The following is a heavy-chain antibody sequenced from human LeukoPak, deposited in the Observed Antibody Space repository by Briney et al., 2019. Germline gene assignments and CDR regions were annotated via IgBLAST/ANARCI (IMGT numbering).Heavy chain of an antibody. CDR1: GYNFLRYG. CDR3: AREAVVPAAMGFDP. V-gene: IGHV1-18*04. Sequence: GASVTVSCKASGYNFLRYGISWVRQAPGLGLEWMGWISGDKGNINYAQKFQGRITMTIDTSTSTAYLELRRLRSDDTAVYYCAREAVVPAAMGFDPWGQGTLVTVSS. CDR2: ISGDKGNI. D-gene: IGHD2-2*01. J-gene: IGHJ5*02.